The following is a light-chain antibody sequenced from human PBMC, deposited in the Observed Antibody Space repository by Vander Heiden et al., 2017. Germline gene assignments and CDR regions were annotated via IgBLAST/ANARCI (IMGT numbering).Light chain of an antibody. CDR3: QSADSSGTWV. J-gene: IGLJ3*02. CDR1: GLPQQY. CDR2: KDS. Sequence: SYELTQPPSVSVSPGQTARIHGPGDGLPQQYDYWYQQKPGQAPVLVIDKDSERPSGIPERFSGSSSGTTVTVTISGVQEEDEADYYCQSADSSGTWVFGGGTKLTVL. V-gene: IGLV3-25*03.